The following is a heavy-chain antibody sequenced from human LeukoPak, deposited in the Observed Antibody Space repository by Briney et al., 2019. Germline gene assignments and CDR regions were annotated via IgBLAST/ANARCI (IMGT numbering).Heavy chain of an antibody. CDR1: GGSITSANW. J-gene: IGHJ6*03. CDR2: IYHTGNT. Sequence: SETLSLTCAVSGGSITSANWWSWVRQSPGKGLEWIGEIYHTGNTNYNPSLNSRVSLSLDTSKNQFSLRLTSVTAADTAVYFCARDANGSDLHYYHMDVWGKGTTVTVSS. V-gene: IGHV4-4*02. D-gene: IGHD6-25*01. CDR3: ARDANGSDLHYYHMDV.